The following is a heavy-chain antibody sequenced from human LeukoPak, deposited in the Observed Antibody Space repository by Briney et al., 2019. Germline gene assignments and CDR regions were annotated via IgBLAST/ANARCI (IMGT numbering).Heavy chain of an antibody. Sequence: SETLSLTCTVSGGSISSYCWSWIRQPAGKGLEWIGRIYTSGSTNYNPPLKSRVTISVDTSKNQFSLKLTSATATDTALYYCARRNFHPYGRPPDYWGQGTLVTVSS. V-gene: IGHV4-4*07. D-gene: IGHD4-17*01. CDR3: ARRNFHPYGRPPDY. CDR2: IYTSGST. CDR1: GGSISSYC. J-gene: IGHJ4*02.